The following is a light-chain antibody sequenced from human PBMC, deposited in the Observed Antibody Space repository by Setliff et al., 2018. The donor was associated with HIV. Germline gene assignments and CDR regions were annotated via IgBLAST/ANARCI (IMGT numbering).Light chain of an antibody. V-gene: IGLV2-14*01. Sequence: QSVLAQPASVSGSPGQSITISCTGTSSDVGGYSYVSWYQQHPGKAPKLIIYEVRNQPSGVSNRFSGSKSGNTASLTISGLQAEDEADYYCSSYAVTNTLPFGTGTKVTVL. CDR1: SSDVGGYSY. J-gene: IGLJ1*01. CDR3: SSYAVTNTLP. CDR2: EVR.